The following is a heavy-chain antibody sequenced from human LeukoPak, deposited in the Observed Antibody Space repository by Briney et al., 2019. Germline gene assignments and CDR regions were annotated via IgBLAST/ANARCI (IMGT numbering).Heavy chain of an antibody. D-gene: IGHD3-3*01. Sequence: SETLSLTCTVSGGSITSHYWTWIRQSPGKGLEYIAYINYSGDTNYNPSLRSRVTISVDTSKNQFSLKLSSVSAADTAVYYCARLFGDTALPVHYHYMDVWGKGTTVTVSS. CDR1: GGSITSHY. CDR2: INYSGDT. J-gene: IGHJ6*03. CDR3: ARLFGDTALPVHYHYMDV. V-gene: IGHV4-59*11.